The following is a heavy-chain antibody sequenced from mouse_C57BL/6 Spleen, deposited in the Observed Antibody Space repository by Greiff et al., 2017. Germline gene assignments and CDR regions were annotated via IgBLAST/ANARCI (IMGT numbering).Heavy chain of an antibody. Sequence: VQLKESGPGLVKPSQSLSLTCSVTGYSITSGYYWNWIRQFPGNKLEWMGYISYDGSNNYNPSLKNRISITRDTSKNQFFLKLNSVTTEDTATYYCAKTAQATNYYFDYWGQGTTLTVSS. D-gene: IGHD3-2*02. J-gene: IGHJ2*01. CDR2: ISYDGSN. V-gene: IGHV3-6*01. CDR1: GYSITSGYY. CDR3: AKTAQATNYYFDY.